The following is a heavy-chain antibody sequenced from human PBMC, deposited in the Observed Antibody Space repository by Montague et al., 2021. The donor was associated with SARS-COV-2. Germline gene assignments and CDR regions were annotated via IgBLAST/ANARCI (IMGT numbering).Heavy chain of an antibody. CDR2: TYYRSKWYS. J-gene: IGHJ4*02. V-gene: IGHV6-1*01. CDR1: GDSVSSNSVA. D-gene: IGHD6-19*01. CDR3: VRYSGWLYFDF. Sequence: CAISGDSVSSNSVAWSRIRQSPSRGLEWLGRTYYRSKWYSDYAPSVRGRLTVNPDASKNEFSLELNYVTPEDTAVYYCVRYSGWLYFDFWGQGTLVTVSS.